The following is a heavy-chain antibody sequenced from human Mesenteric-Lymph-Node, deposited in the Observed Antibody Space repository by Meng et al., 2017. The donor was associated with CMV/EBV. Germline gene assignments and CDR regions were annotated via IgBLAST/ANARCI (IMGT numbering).Heavy chain of an antibody. D-gene: IGHD6-6*01. CDR1: GFTFSSYG. Sequence: GGSLRLSCAASGFTFSSYGMHWVRQAPGKGLEWVSYISSSGSTIYYADSVKGRFTISRDNAKNSLYLQMNSLRAEDTAVYYCARHRRQLVTPFDYWGQGTLVTVSS. CDR3: ARHRRQLVTPFDY. V-gene: IGHV3-48*04. J-gene: IGHJ4*02. CDR2: ISSSGSTI.